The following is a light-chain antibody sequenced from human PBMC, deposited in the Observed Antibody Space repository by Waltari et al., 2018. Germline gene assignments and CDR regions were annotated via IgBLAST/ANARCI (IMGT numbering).Light chain of an antibody. V-gene: IGKV1-39*01. CDR2: FAT. CDR1: QSISNY. Sequence: DIQMTQSPSSLPASVGDRVTITCRSIQSISNYLNWYQHKPGEAHKILVYFATNLQRGVPSRFSGSGSETDFTLTISSLQLEDFATYYCQQSYNAPYTFGQGTNVEIK. CDR3: QQSYNAPYT. J-gene: IGKJ2*01.